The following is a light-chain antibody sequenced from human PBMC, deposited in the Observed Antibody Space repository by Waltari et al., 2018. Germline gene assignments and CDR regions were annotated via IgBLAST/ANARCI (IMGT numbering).Light chain of an antibody. CDR2: TAS. Sequence: IQMTQSPPALSASVGDSVALTCRASQSISDYLHWYQQKPGKAPRVLIYTASSLQRGGPTRFSGSGSGTEFTLTISTLQPEDAATYYCQQSYSSPWTFGQGTKVEIK. CDR3: QQSYSSPWT. V-gene: IGKV1-39*01. CDR1: QSISDY. J-gene: IGKJ1*01.